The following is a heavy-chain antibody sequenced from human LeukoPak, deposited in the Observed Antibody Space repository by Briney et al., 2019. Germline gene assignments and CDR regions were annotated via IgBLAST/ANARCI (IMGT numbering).Heavy chain of an antibody. D-gene: IGHD6-13*01. CDR3: ARQRASAGTAGCDF. Sequence: SETLSLTCTVSGGSISSYYWSWIRQPPGKGLEWIGRIYRTGSTNYNPSLKSRVTMTVDTSKNQFSLRLRAVTAADTAVYYCARQRASAGTAGCDFWGQGARDTVSS. J-gene: IGHJ4*02. V-gene: IGHV4-4*07. CDR1: GGSISSYY. CDR2: IYRTGST.